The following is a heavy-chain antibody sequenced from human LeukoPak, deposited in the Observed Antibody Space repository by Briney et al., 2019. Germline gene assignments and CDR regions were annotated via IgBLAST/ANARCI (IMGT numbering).Heavy chain of an antibody. CDR2: ISSSSSTI. Sequence: GGSLRLSCAASGFTFSVYFMSWIRQAPGKGLEWVSYISSSSSTIYYADSVKGRFTISRDNAKNSLYLQMNSLRAEDTAVYYCARDDDSSGYYYPWGQGTLVTVSS. CDR1: GFTFSVYF. V-gene: IGHV3-11*01. J-gene: IGHJ5*02. D-gene: IGHD3-22*01. CDR3: ARDDDSSGYYYP.